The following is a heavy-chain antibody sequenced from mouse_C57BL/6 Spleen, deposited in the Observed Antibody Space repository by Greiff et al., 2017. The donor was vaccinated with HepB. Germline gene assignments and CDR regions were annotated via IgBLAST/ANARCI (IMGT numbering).Heavy chain of an antibody. D-gene: IGHD1-1*01. J-gene: IGHJ1*03. V-gene: IGHV5-6*01. CDR1: GFTFSSYG. CDR3: ARRIGSSRGYFDV. Sequence: EVQLVESGGDLVKPGGSLKLSCAASGFTFSSYGMSWVRQTPDKRLEWVATISSGGSYTYYPDSVKGRFTISRDNAKNTLYLQMSSLKSEDTAMYYCARRIGSSRGYFDVWGTGTTVTVSS. CDR2: ISSGGSYT.